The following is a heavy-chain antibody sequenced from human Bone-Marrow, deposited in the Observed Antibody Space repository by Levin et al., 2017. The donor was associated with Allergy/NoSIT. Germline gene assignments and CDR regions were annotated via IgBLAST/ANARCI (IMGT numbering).Heavy chain of an antibody. J-gene: IGHJ6*02. D-gene: IGHD6-13*01. Sequence: ASVKVSCKASGYTFTSYGISWVRQAPGQGLEWMGWISAYNGNTNYAQKLQGRVTMTTDTSTSTAYMELRSLRSDDTAVYYCARVTPLYSSSWPVPYYYYYYGMDVWGQGTTVTVSS. CDR2: ISAYNGNT. CDR3: ARVTPLYSSSWPVPYYYYYYGMDV. V-gene: IGHV1-18*01. CDR1: GYTFTSYG.